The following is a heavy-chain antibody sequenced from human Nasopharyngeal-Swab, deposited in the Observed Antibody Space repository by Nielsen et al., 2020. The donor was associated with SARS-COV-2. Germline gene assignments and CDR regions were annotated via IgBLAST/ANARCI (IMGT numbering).Heavy chain of an antibody. V-gene: IGHV3-7*03. D-gene: IGHD3-22*01. J-gene: IGHJ5*01. CDR3: ARGLYDGSGLLDS. Sequence: GESLKISCAASGFTFSSYWMSWVRQAPGKGLEWVANIKQDGSEKYYVDSVKGRFTISRDNAKNSLYLQMNSLRAEDTAVYYCARGLYDGSGLLDSWGHGTLVTVSS. CDR1: GFTFSSYW. CDR2: IKQDGSEK.